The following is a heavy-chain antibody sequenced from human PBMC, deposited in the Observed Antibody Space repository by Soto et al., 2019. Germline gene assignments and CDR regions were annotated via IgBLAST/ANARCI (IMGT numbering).Heavy chain of an antibody. CDR2: ISAYNGNT. V-gene: IGHV1-18*01. J-gene: IGHJ1*01. CDR3: ARELAAAEY. Sequence: VRQAPGQGLEWMGWISAYNGNTNYAQKLQGRVTVTTDTSTSTAYMELRSLRSDDTAVYYCARELAAAEYWGQGTLVTGSS. D-gene: IGHD6-13*01.